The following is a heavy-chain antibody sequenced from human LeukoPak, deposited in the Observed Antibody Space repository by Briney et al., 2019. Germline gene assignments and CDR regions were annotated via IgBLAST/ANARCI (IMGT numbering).Heavy chain of an antibody. V-gene: IGHV3-7*05. D-gene: IGHD6-13*01. CDR1: GFTFSNYW. CDR3: AKNRRYSSSWRGKNWFDP. CDR2: IKEDGSDK. J-gene: IGHJ5*02. Sequence: PGGSLRLSCAASGFTFSNYWMSWVRQAPGKGLEWVANIKEDGSDKYYVDSVKGRFTISRDNAKNTLYLQMNSLRAEDTAVYYCAKNRRYSSSWRGKNWFDPWGQGTLVTVSS.